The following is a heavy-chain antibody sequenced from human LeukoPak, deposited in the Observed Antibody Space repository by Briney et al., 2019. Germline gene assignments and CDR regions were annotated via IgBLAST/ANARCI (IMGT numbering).Heavy chain of an antibody. CDR3: ARVFCSSTSCSLDY. CDR1: GGSINSYY. V-gene: IGHV4-4*07. Sequence: SETLSLTCTVSGGSINSYYWSWIRQPAGKGLEWIGRIYTSGSTNYNPSLKSRVTMSVDTSKNQFSLKLSSVTAADTAVYYCARVFCSSTSCSLDYWGQGALVTVSS. D-gene: IGHD2-2*01. CDR2: IYTSGST. J-gene: IGHJ4*02.